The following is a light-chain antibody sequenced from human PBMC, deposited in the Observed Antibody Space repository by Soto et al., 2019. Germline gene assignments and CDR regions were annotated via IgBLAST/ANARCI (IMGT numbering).Light chain of an antibody. CDR2: GNS. CDR3: QSFDSSRFYV. CDR1: SSNIGTGYD. J-gene: IGLJ1*01. Sequence: QSALTQPPSASGTPGQRVTISCTGSSSNIGTGYDVHWYQQLPGTAPKLLIYGNSNRPSGVPDRFSGSKSGTSASLAITGLQAEDEADYYCQSFDSSRFYVFGTGTKVTVL. V-gene: IGLV1-40*01.